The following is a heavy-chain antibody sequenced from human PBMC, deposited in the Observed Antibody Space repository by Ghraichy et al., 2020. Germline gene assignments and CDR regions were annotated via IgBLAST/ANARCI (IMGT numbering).Heavy chain of an antibody. D-gene: IGHD2-2*01. CDR2: ISAYNGDT. V-gene: IGHV1-18*01. Sequence: ASVKVSCKASGYTFTSYGISWVRQAPGQGLEWMGWISAYNGDTNYAQKLQGRVTMTTDTSTSTAYMELRSLRSDDTAVYYCARFHCSSTSCYFPTDAFDIWGQGTIVTVSS. CDR3: ARFHCSSTSCYFPTDAFDI. J-gene: IGHJ3*02. CDR1: GYTFTSYG.